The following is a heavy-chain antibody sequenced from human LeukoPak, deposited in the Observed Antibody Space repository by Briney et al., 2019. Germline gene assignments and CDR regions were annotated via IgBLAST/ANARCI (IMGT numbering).Heavy chain of an antibody. J-gene: IGHJ1*01. V-gene: IGHV3-53*01. CDR2: IYSGGST. CDR3: AKDVVPAANSWDFQH. Sequence: QTGGSLRLSCAASGFTVSSNYMSWVRQAPGKGLEWVSVIYSGGSTYYADSVKGRFTISRDNSKNTLYLQMNSLRAEDTAVYYCAKDVVPAANSWDFQHWGQGTLVTVSS. D-gene: IGHD2-2*01. CDR1: GFTVSSNY.